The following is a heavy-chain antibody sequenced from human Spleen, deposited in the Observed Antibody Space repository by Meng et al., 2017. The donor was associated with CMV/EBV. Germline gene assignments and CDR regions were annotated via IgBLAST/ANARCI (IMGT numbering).Heavy chain of an antibody. D-gene: IGHD2-15*01. J-gene: IGHJ4*02. V-gene: IGHV3-74*01. CDR2: IKSDGSRT. CDR3: ARDSIDGRTRFDY. CDR1: GFTFSTHW. Sequence: AASGFTFSTHWMHWVRQSPGKELVWVARIKSDGSRTAYADSVKGRFTISRDNAKHTLYLQMDSLRAEDTAVYYCARDSIDGRTRFDYWGQGTLVTVSS.